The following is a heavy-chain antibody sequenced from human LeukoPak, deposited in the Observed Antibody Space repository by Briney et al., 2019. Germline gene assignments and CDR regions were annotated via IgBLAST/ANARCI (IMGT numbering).Heavy chain of an antibody. D-gene: IGHD6-19*01. CDR3: AILDLQWLATAFDY. CDR2: IYYSGST. J-gene: IGHJ4*02. CDR1: GGSISSYY. V-gene: IGHV4-59*12. Sequence: PSETLPLTCTVSGGSISSYYWSWIRQPPGKGLEWIGYIYYSGSTYYNPSLKSRVTISVDTSKNQFSLKLSSVTAADTAVYYCAILDLQWLATAFDYWGQGTLVTVSS.